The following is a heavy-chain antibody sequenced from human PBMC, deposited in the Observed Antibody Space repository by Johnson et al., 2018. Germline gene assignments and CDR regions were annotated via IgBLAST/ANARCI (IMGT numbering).Heavy chain of an antibody. J-gene: IGHJ6*02. D-gene: IGHD1-1*01. CDR2: IYYSGST. V-gene: IGHV4-59*01. CDR1: GGSISSYY. CDR3: ARGEGGSGNYYYYGMDV. Sequence: QVQLQESGPGLVKPSETLSLTCTVSGGSISSYYWSWIRQPPGKGLEWIGYIYYSGSTNYNPSLKSRVTISVDTSKNQFSLKLSSVTAADPAVYYCARGEGGSGNYYYYGMDVGGQGTTVTVSS.